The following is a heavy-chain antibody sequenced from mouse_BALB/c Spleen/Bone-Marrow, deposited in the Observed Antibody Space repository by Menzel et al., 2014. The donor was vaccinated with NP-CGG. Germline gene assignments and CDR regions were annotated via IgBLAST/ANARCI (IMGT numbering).Heavy chain of an antibody. V-gene: IGHV5-12-1*01. CDR1: GFAFSRYD. Sequence: EVKVVESGGGLVKPGGSLKLSCAASGFAFSRYDMSWVRQTPEKRLEWVAYITNGGDNTYYPDTVKGRFTISRDNAKNTLYLHIRSVKSEDTEIYYSVKHKKNYAKDSWGLGNSVAVSS. CDR2: ITNGGDNT. CDR3: VKHKKNYAKDS. J-gene: IGHJ4*01.